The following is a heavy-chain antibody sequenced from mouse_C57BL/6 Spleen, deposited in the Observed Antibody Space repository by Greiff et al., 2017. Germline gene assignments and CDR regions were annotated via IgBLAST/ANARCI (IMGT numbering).Heavy chain of an antibody. D-gene: IGHD2-4*01. CDR1: GYAFSSYW. J-gene: IGHJ4*01. CDR2: IYPGDGDT. Sequence: QVHVKQSGAELVKPGASVKISCKASGYAFSSYWMNWVKQRPGKGLEWIGQIYPGDGDTNYNGKFKGKATLTADKSSSTAYMQLSSLTSEDSAVYFCARYDYDEGSFGDYWGQGTSVTVSS. V-gene: IGHV1-80*01. CDR3: ARYDYDEGSFGDY.